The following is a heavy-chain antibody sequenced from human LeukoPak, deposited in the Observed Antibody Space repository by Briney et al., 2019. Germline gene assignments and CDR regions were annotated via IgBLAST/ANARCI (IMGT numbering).Heavy chain of an antibody. CDR2: IYSGGST. CDR1: GFTVSSNY. J-gene: IGHJ4*02. V-gene: IGHV3-53*01. Sequence: GGSLRLSCAASGFTVSSNYMSWVRQAPGKGLEWVSVIYSGGSTYYADSVKGRFTISRDNAKNSLYLQMNSLRAEDTAVYYCARRGSSYSSGWYDYWGQGTLVTVSS. CDR3: ARRGSSYSSGWYDY. D-gene: IGHD6-19*01.